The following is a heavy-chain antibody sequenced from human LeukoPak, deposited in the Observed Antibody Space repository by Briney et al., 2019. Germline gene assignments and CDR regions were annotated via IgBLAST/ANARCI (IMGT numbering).Heavy chain of an antibody. V-gene: IGHV4-59*01. CDR3: ARGRNDNGGMFFDS. D-gene: IGHD4-23*01. CDR2: ISYSGYA. CDR1: GGSISSYY. J-gene: IGHJ4*02. Sequence: SETLSLTCTVSGGSISSYYWSWIRQAPGKGLEWIGFISYSGYASYSPSLKSRVAISVDTSKSQFSLRLSSMTAADTAIYYCARGRNDNGGMFFDSWAQGTLVTVSS.